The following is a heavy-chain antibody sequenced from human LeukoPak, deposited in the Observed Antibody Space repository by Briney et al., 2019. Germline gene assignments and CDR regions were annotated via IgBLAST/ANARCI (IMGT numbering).Heavy chain of an antibody. CDR2: ISNDV. J-gene: IGHJ6*02. D-gene: IGHD3-16*01. CDR1: GFRFYKFS. V-gene: IGHV3-23*05. Sequence: GSLQLSFVASGFRFYKFSITLVRRAPGEGLALVSTISNDVHYADSVRGRFTISRDNSRKTVFLQMNSLTPEDAATYYCTKDSQGFYGGFWYGTYGMDVWGQGTTVTVSS. CDR3: TKDSQGFYGGFWYGTYGMDV.